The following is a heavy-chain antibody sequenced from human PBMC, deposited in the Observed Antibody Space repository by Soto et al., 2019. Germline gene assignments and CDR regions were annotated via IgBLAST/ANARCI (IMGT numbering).Heavy chain of an antibody. CDR2: ISSGSGTI. CDR3: VRDVYSSGPLDN. V-gene: IGHV3-48*01. Sequence: EVQLVESGGGLVQPGGSLRLSCAASGFTFSTCSMNWVRQAPGKGLEWVSYISSGSGTIYYTDSVKGRFTISRDNAKNSLYLQMNSLRVEDTAVYYCVRDVYSSGPLDNWGQGTLVTVSS. D-gene: IGHD6-19*01. J-gene: IGHJ4*02. CDR1: GFTFSTCS.